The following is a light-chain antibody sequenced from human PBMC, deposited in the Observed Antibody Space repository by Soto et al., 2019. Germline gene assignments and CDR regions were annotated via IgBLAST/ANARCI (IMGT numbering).Light chain of an antibody. CDR3: SSYTSSSTPYV. J-gene: IGLJ1*01. Sequence: QSALTQPASVSGSPGQSITISCTGTVGLVSWYQQHPGKVPKLIIYDDTKRPSGVSSRFSGSKSGNTASLTISGLQAEDEADYYCSSYTSSSTPYVFGTGTKLTVL. CDR2: DDT. CDR1: VGL. V-gene: IGLV2-14*02.